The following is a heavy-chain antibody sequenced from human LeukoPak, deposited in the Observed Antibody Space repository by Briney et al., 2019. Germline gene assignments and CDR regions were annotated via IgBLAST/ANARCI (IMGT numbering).Heavy chain of an antibody. CDR2: ISAYNGNT. Sequence: ASVKVSCKASGYTFTSYGISWVRQAPGQGLEWMGWISAYNGNTNYAQKLQGRVTMTTDTSTSTPYMEMRSLRSDDTAVYYCARDDWNDRAFGIWGQGTMVTVSS. D-gene: IGHD1-1*01. CDR1: GYTFTSYG. J-gene: IGHJ3*02. V-gene: IGHV1-18*01. CDR3: ARDDWNDRAFGI.